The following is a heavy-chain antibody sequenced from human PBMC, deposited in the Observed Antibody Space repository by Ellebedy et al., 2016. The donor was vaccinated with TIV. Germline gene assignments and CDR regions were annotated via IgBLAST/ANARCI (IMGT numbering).Heavy chain of an antibody. CDR2: ISGYRGTT. CDR1: GYTFGSYG. V-gene: IGHV1-18*04. D-gene: IGHD4-17*01. J-gene: IGHJ6*02. Sequence: AASVKVSCKASGYTFGSYGISWVRQAPGQGLEWMGWISGYRGTTNYAQNFQGRVTMTTDTSTSTAYMELRSLRSADTAVDYCARVDYGDYGLDVWGQGTTVTVSS. CDR3: ARVDYGDYGLDV.